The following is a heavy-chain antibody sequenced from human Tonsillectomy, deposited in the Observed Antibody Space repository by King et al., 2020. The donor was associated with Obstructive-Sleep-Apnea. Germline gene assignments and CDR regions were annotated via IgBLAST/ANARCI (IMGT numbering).Heavy chain of an antibody. J-gene: IGHJ6*02. CDR2: IYYSGST. CDR3: ARGWLPFSSGGPHARSYYGMDV. V-gene: IGHV4-59*01. Sequence: VQLQESGPGLVKPSETLSLTCTVSGGSISRSYWSWIRQPPGKGLEWIGYIYYSGSTNYTPSLRRRVPMSVDTSKNQFALKRSSVTAADTAVYYCARGWLPFSSGGPHARSYYGMDVWGQGTAVTVSS. D-gene: IGHD5-12*01. CDR1: GGSISRSY.